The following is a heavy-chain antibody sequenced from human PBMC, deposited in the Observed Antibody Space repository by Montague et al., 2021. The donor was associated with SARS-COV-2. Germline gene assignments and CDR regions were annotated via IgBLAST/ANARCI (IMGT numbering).Heavy chain of an antibody. CDR2: ISYDGSNK. CDR3: ARDRLKWGMITFGGNDY. Sequence: SLRLSCAASGFTFSGYAIYWVRQAPGKGLEWVALISYDGSNKYCADSVKGRFAISRDNSKNTLYLQMNSLRAEDTAVYFCARDRLKWGMITFGGNDYWGQGTLVTVSS. D-gene: IGHD3-16*01. CDR1: GFTFSGYA. V-gene: IGHV3-30*09. J-gene: IGHJ4*02.